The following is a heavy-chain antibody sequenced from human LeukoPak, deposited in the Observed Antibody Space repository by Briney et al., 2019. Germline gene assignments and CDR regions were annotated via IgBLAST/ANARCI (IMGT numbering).Heavy chain of an antibody. J-gene: IGHJ6*03. Sequence: GGSLRLSCAASGFTFSSYGMHWVRQAPGKGLEWVPFIRYDGSNKYYADSVKGRFTISRDNSKNTLYLQMNSLRAEDTAVYYCAKVGDYGDFLNYYYYYYMDVWGKGTTGTISS. CDR2: IRYDGSNK. D-gene: IGHD4-17*01. V-gene: IGHV3-30*02. CDR3: AKVGDYGDFLNYYYYYYMDV. CDR1: GFTFSSYG.